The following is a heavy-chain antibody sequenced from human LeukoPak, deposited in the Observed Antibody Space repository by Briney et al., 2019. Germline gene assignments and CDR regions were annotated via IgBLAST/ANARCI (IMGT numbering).Heavy chain of an antibody. D-gene: IGHD2-15*01. CDR3: ARGSGGRAGYFDY. CDR2: IYHSGGT. CDR1: GGSIGSYY. J-gene: IGHJ4*02. V-gene: IGHV4-59*01. Sequence: SETLSLTCTVSGGSIGSYYWTWIRQPPGKGLEWIGSIYHSGGTNDDPSLKSRVTISVDTSKNQFSLKLRSLTAADTAIYYCARGSGGRAGYFDYWGQGTLVTVSS.